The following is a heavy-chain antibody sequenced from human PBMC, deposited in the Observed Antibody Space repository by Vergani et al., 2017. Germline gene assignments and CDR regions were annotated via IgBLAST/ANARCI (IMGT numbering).Heavy chain of an antibody. V-gene: IGHV1-3*01. D-gene: IGHD2-15*01. Sequence: QVQLVQSGAEVKKPGASVKVSCKASGYTFTSYAMHWVRQAPGQRLEWMGWINAGNGNTKYSQKFQGRVTITRDTSASTAYMELSSLRSEDTAVYYCARGELLGYCSGGSCHGWFDPWGQGTLVTVSS. CDR3: ARGELLGYCSGGSCHGWFDP. CDR2: INAGNGNT. CDR1: GYTFTSYA. J-gene: IGHJ5*02.